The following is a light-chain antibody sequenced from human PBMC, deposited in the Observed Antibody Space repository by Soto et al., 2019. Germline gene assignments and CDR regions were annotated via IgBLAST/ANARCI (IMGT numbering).Light chain of an antibody. CDR2: EVN. V-gene: IGLV2-14*01. J-gene: IGLJ1*01. CDR1: SSDVGTYNY. Sequence: ALAQPASVSGSPGQSITISCTGTSSDVGTYNYVSWYQQHPGKAPKLMIYEVNNRPSGVSNRFSGSKSGNTASLTISGLQAEDEADYYCCSYTSSSTDVFGTGTKVTVL. CDR3: CSYTSSSTDV.